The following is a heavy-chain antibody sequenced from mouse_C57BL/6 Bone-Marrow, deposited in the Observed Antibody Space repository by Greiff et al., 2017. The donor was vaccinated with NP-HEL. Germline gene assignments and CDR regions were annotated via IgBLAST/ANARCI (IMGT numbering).Heavy chain of an antibody. V-gene: IGHV5-17*01. J-gene: IGHJ3*01. Sequence: DVQLVESGGGLVKPGGSLKLSCAASGFTFSDYGMHWVRQAPEKGLEWVAYISSGSSTIYYADTVKGRFTISRDNAKNTLFLQMTSLRSEDTAMYYCATYSNYVGTYWGQGTLVTVSA. D-gene: IGHD2-5*01. CDR1: GFTFSDYG. CDR2: ISSGSSTI. CDR3: ATYSNYVGTY.